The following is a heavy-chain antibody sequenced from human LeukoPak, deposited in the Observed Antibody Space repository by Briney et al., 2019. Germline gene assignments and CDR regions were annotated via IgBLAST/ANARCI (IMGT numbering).Heavy chain of an antibody. D-gene: IGHD3-22*01. V-gene: IGHV3-49*04. CDR2: IRSKAYGGTT. CDR3: TRDIMYYYDSSGYYYGY. Sequence: PGGSLRLSCTASGFTFGDYAMSWVRQAPGKGLEWVGFIRSKAYGGTTEYAASVKGRFTISRDDSKSIAYLQMNSLKTEDTAVYYCTRDIMYYYDSSGYYYGYWGQGTLVTVSS. CDR1: GFTFGDYA. J-gene: IGHJ4*02.